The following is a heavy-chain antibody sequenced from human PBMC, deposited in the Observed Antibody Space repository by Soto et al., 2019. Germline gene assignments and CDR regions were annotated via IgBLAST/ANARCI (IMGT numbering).Heavy chain of an antibody. Sequence: SETLSLTCTVSGASISSYYWSWIRQPPGKGLEWIGYISYSGSTDYNPSLKSRVTISFDASKNQISLQVRSATAADAAVYYCARDLKEYCSDGKCNWFDPWGQGTLVTVS. CDR2: ISYSGST. CDR1: GASISSYY. J-gene: IGHJ5*02. V-gene: IGHV4-59*01. CDR3: ARDLKEYCSDGKCNWFDP. D-gene: IGHD2-15*01.